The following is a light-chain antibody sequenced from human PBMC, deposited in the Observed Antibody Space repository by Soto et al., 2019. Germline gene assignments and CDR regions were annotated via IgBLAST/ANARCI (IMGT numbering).Light chain of an antibody. CDR1: QSINEW. Sequence: DIQMTQSPSTLSASLGDRVTITCGASQSINEWLAWYQQKPGKAPQLFIYKASRLESGVPSRFRGSGSGTDFTLTISCLQSEDFEPYYCQQYYSYPLTFGGGTKVDIK. J-gene: IGKJ4*01. CDR3: QQYYSYPLT. V-gene: IGKV1-5*03. CDR2: KAS.